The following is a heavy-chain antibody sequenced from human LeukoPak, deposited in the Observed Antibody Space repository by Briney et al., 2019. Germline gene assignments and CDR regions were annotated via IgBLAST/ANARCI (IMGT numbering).Heavy chain of an antibody. V-gene: IGHV5-10-1*01. Sequence: GESLKISCEGSGYTFTKYWISWVRQMPGQGLEWMGWVDPRDSNALYSPSSQGHVTMSVDKSSNTAYLQWRSLEASDTAMYYCARGSTVTGRWYFDLWGRGTSVAVSS. CDR3: ARGSTVTGRWYFDL. CDR1: GYTFTKYW. D-gene: IGHD4-17*01. CDR2: VDPRDSNA. J-gene: IGHJ2*01.